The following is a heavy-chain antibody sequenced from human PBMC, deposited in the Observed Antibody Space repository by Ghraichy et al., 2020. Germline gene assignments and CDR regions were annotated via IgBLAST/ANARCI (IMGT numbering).Heavy chain of an antibody. V-gene: IGHV1-18*01. D-gene: IGHD5-12*01. CDR3: ARARGIRGIVATNYYFDY. Sequence: ASVKVSCKASGYTFTSYGISWVRQAPGQGLEWMGWISAYNGNTNYAQKLQGRVTMTTDTSMSTAYMELRSLRSDDTAVYYCARARGIRGIVATNYYFDYWGQGTLVTVSS. J-gene: IGHJ4*02. CDR2: ISAYNGNT. CDR1: GYTFTSYG.